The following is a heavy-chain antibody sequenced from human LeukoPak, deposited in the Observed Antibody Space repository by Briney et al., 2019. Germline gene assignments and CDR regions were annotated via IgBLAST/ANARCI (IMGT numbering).Heavy chain of an antibody. D-gene: IGHD3-22*01. CDR2: INHSGST. CDR1: GGSFSGYC. CDR3: AREGERYYYDSSGYSDY. V-gene: IGHV4-34*01. J-gene: IGHJ4*02. Sequence: PSETLSLTCAVYGGSFSGYCWGWIRQPPGKGLEWNGEINHSGSTNYNPSLKSRVTISVDTSKNPFSLKLRSVTAADTAVYYCAREGERYYYDSSGYSDYWGQGTLVTVSS.